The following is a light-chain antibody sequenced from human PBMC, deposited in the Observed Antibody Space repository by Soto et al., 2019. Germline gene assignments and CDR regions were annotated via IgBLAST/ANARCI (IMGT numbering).Light chain of an antibody. CDR2: SAS. CDR3: QQANSFPRT. J-gene: IGKJ4*01. CDR1: QGFSTW. V-gene: IGKV1-12*01. Sequence: DIQMTQSPSSVSASVGDRVTITFRASQGFSTWLAWYRRKPGRAPELLIYSASSLHSGVPSRFSGSGSGTDFTLTISTLKPEDCATYYCQQANSFPRTFGGGTEVEIK.